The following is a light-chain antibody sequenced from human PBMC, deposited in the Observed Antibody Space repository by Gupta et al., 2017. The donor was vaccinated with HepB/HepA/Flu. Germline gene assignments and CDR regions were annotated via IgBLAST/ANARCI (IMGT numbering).Light chain of an antibody. J-gene: IGKJ1*01. CDR2: DAS. CDR3: QQHNHWPWT. V-gene: IGKV3-15*01. CDR1: QSVNSN. Sequence: EIVMTQSPATLSVSPGERATLSCRASQSVNSNLAWYQQKPGQAPRLVIYDASSRATGFPARFSGSGSGTEFTLTISSLQSEDFAVYYCQQHNHWPWTFGQGTKVEIK.